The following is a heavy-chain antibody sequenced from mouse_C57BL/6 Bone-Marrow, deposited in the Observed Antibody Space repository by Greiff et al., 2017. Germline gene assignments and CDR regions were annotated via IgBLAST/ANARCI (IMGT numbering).Heavy chain of an antibody. CDR1: GYTFTSYW. Sequence: QVQLQQPGAELVKPGASVKMSCKASGYTFTSYWITWVKQRPGQGLEWIGDIYPGSGSTNYNEKFKSKATLTVDTSSSTAYMQLSSLTSEDSAVYYCARDYGSSCEGFDYWGQGTTRTVSS. CDR2: IYPGSGST. V-gene: IGHV1-55*01. CDR3: ARDYGSSCEGFDY. D-gene: IGHD1-1*01. J-gene: IGHJ2*01.